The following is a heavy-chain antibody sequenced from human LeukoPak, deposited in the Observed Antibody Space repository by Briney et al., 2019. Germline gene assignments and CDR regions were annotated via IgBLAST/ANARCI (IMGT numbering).Heavy chain of an antibody. CDR1: GYTFTSYY. D-gene: IGHD6-19*01. J-gene: IGHJ4*02. V-gene: IGHV1-46*01. Sequence: ASVTVSCKASGYTFTSYYMHWVRQAPGQGLEWMGIINPSGGSTSYAQKFQGRVTMTRDTSTSTVYMELSSLRSEDTAVYYCARSSKVAVAGTQLFDYWGQGTLVTVSS. CDR3: ARSSKVAVAGTQLFDY. CDR2: INPSGGST.